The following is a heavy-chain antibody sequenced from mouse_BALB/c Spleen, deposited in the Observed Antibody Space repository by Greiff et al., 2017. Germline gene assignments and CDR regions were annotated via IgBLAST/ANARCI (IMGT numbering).Heavy chain of an antibody. Sequence: EVQGVESGGGLVKPGGSLKLSCAASGFTFSSYAMSWVRQTPEKRLEWVATISSGGSYTYYPDSVKGRFTISRDNAKNTLYLQMSSLRSEDTAMYYCARRGDYDGGYYFDYWGQGTTLTVSS. V-gene: IGHV5-9-3*01. D-gene: IGHD2-4*01. CDR2: ISSGGSYT. CDR1: GFTFSSYA. J-gene: IGHJ2*01. CDR3: ARRGDYDGGYYFDY.